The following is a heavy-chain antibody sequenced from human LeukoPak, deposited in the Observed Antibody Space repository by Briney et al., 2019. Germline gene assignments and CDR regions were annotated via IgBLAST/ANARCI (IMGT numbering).Heavy chain of an antibody. V-gene: IGHV1-18*01. CDR3: ARAPTNYYDSSGYEFQH. CDR1: GYTFTSCG. Sequence: GASVKVSCKASGYTFTSCGISWVRQAPGQGLEWMGWISSYNGNTNYAQKLQGRVTMTTDTSTSTEYMELRSLRSDDTAVYYCARAPTNYYDSSGYEFQHWGQGTLVTVSS. CDR2: ISSYNGNT. D-gene: IGHD3-22*01. J-gene: IGHJ1*01.